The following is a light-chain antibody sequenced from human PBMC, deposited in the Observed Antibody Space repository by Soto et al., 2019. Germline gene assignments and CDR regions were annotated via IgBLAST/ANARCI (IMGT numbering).Light chain of an antibody. CDR3: QQYGSSPSIT. Sequence: EIVMTQSAATLSLSPGERATLSCGGSQSVSSSYLAWYQQKPGLAPRLLIYDASSRATGIPDRFSGSGSGTDFTLTISRLEPEDFAVYYCQQYGSSPSITFGQGTRLEI. CDR2: DAS. CDR1: QSVSSSY. J-gene: IGKJ5*01. V-gene: IGKV3D-20*01.